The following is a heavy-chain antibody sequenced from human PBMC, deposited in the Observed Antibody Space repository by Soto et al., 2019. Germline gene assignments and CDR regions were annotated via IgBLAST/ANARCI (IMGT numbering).Heavy chain of an antibody. J-gene: IGHJ4*02. D-gene: IGHD6-6*01. CDR2: VNNNGGGT. CDR3: ARSHSSSSVLFDY. Sequence: PGGSLRLSCSASGFTFSTYAMHWVRQAPGKGLEYVSSVNNNGGGTYYADSVRGRFAISRDNSKNTLYLQMSSLRAEDTAVFYCARSHSSSSVLFDYWGQGTLVTAPQ. CDR1: GFTFSTYA. V-gene: IGHV3-64D*08.